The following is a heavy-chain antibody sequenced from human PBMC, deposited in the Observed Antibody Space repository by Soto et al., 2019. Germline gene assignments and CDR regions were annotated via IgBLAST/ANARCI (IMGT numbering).Heavy chain of an antibody. J-gene: IGHJ4*02. D-gene: IGHD3-9*01. CDR1: GGSISSSSYY. CDR2: IYYSGST. CDR3: AVYYDTVDYFDY. Sequence: SETLSLTCTVSGGSISSSSYYWGWIRQPPGKGLEWIGSIYYSGSTYYNPSLKSRVTISVDTSKNQFSLKLSSVTAADTAVYYCAVYYDTVDYFDYWGQGTLVTVSS. V-gene: IGHV4-39*01.